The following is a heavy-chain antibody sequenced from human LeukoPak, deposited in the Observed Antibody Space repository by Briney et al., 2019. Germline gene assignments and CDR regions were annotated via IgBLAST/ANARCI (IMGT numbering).Heavy chain of an antibody. CDR1: GGTFSSYA. D-gene: IGHD3-22*01. CDR3: ARGARGSSGYYDAFDI. CDR2: IIPIFGTA. V-gene: IGHV1-69*05. J-gene: IGHJ3*02. Sequence: GASVKVSCKASGGTFSSYAISWVRQAPGQGLERMGRIIPIFGTANYAQKFQGRVTITTDESTSTAYMELSSLRSEDTAVYYCARGARGSSGYYDAFDIWGQGTMVTVSS.